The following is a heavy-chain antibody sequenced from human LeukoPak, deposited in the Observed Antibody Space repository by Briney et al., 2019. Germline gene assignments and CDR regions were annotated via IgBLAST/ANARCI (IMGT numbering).Heavy chain of an antibody. Sequence: GGSLRLSCAASGFTFSSYWMHWVRQAPGKGLVWVSRINGDGSSTSYADSVKGRFTISRDNAKNTLYLQMKSLRAEDTAVYYCAREPLWSSGWYYFDYWGQGTLVTVSS. CDR3: AREPLWSSGWYYFDY. J-gene: IGHJ4*02. CDR2: INGDGSST. D-gene: IGHD6-19*01. CDR1: GFTFSSYW. V-gene: IGHV3-74*01.